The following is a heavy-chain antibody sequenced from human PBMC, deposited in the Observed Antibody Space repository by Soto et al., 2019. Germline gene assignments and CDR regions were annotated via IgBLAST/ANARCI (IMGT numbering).Heavy chain of an antibody. CDR3: ATDQMGRQLRFLEWLLQYNWFDP. V-gene: IGHV1-18*01. CDR2: ISGYNGDT. J-gene: IGHJ5*02. Sequence: ASVKVSCKASGYTFTRYGISWVRQAPGQGLEWMGWISGYNGDTKYAQKFQGRVTMTEDTSTDTAYMELSSLRSEDTAVYYCATDQMGRQLRFLEWLLQYNWFDPWGQGTLVTVSS. CDR1: GYTFTRYG. D-gene: IGHD3-3*01.